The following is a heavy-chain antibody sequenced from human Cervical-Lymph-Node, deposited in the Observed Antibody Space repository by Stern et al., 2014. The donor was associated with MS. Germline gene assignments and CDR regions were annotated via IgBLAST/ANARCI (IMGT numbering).Heavy chain of an antibody. D-gene: IGHD2-2*01. Sequence: VQLVQSGGGLVKPGGSLRLSCAASGFTFRSYRFTWVRQAPGKGLEWVSSISRDSTYISYADSVKGRFTISRDNAKNSLYLQMNSLRAEDTAVYYCARTTSRLPDHWGQGTLVTVSS. CDR3: ARTTSRLPDH. V-gene: IGHV3-21*01. CDR1: GFTFRSYR. J-gene: IGHJ4*02. CDR2: ISRDSTYI.